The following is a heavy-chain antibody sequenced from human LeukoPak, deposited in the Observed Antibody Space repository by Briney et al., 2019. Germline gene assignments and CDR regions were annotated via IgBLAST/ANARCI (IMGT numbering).Heavy chain of an antibody. CDR1: AFTFSSYS. J-gene: IGHJ3*02. Sequence: GGSLTLSCAASAFTFSSYSMNWVRQAPRKELDLVSSISSSSSYIYYADSVKGRFTISRDNAKNSLYLQMNSLRAEDTAVYYCARDTPERITGRPDAFDIWGQGTMVTVSS. CDR2: ISSSSSYI. CDR3: ARDTPERITGRPDAFDI. V-gene: IGHV3-21*01. D-gene: IGHD1-20*01.